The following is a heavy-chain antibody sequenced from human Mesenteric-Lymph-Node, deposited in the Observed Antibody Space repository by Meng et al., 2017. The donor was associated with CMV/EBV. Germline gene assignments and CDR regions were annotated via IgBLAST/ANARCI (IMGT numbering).Heavy chain of an antibody. CDR3: AREIYCSSSNCFWNWFDP. CDR2: IYYSGST. CDR1: GGSISSSSYY. J-gene: IGHJ5*02. Sequence: GSLRLSCTVSGGSISSSSYYWGWIRQPPGKGLEWIGSIYYSGSTYYNPSLKSRVTISVDTSKNQFSLKLSSVTAADTAVYYCAREIYCSSSNCFWNWFDPWGQGTLVTVSS. D-gene: IGHD2-2*01. V-gene: IGHV4-39*07.